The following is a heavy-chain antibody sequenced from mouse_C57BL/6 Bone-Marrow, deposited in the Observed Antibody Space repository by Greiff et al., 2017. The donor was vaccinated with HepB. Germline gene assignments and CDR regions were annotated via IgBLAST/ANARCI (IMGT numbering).Heavy chain of an antibody. CDR1: GFTFSSYA. J-gene: IGHJ3*01. Sequence: EVQGVESGEGLVKPGGSLKLSCAASGFTFSSYAMSWVRQTPEKRLEWVAYISSGGDYIYYDDTVKGRFTISRDTARNTLYLQMSSLKSEDTAMYYGTRGCLCFAYWGQGTLVTVSA. V-gene: IGHV5-9-1*02. CDR3: TRGCLCFAY. CDR2: ISSGGDYI. D-gene: IGHD6-1*01.